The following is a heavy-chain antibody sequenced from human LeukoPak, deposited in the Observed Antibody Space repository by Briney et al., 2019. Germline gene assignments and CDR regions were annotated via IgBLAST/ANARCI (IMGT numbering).Heavy chain of an antibody. J-gene: IGHJ4*02. CDR1: GFTFSTYA. D-gene: IGHD5-18*01. V-gene: IGHV3-23*01. CDR3: AKRNKGGYSYGPIDY. Sequence: GGSLRLSCAASGFTFSTYAMNWVRQAPGKGLEWVSAISDSDGYTYYADSVKGRFTISRDNSKNTLYLQMNNLRVEDTAVYYCAKRNKGGYSYGPIDYWGQGTLVTVSS. CDR2: ISDSDGYT.